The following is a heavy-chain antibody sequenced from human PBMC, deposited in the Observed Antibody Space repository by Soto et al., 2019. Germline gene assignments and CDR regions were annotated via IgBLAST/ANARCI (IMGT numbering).Heavy chain of an antibody. CDR2: INPSGGST. CDR1: GYTFTSYY. CDR3: ARDLSIVSSSWSQAYYYGMYV. J-gene: IGHJ6*02. Sequence: ASVKVSCKASGYTFTSYYMHWVRQAPGQGLEWMGIINPSGGSTSYAQKFQGRVTMTRDTSTSTVYMELSSLRSEDTAVYYRARDLSIVSSSWSQAYYYGMYVWGQGTTVIVSS. D-gene: IGHD6-13*01. V-gene: IGHV1-46*01.